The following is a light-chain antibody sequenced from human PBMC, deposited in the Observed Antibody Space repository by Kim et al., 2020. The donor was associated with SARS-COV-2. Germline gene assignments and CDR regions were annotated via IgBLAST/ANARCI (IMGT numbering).Light chain of an antibody. CDR3: QQYLYYRT. CDR1: QSIGTS. V-gene: IGKV1-5*03. J-gene: IGKJ1*01. Sequence: DIQMTQSPSTLSASVGDRVTITCRASQSIGTSLAWYQQRPGKAPKLLIYLASSLETGVPSRFSGSGSGTDFTFTITSLQPDDFATYYGQQYLYYRTFGQGTKVDIK. CDR2: LAS.